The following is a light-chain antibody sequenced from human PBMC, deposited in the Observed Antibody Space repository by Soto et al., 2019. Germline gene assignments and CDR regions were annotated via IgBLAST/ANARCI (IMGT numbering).Light chain of an antibody. CDR2: EVT. Sequence: QSALTQPPSASGSPGQTVTISCTGTSSDVGGYDYVSWYQQHPGEAPKLIIYEVTKRPSGVPDRFSGSKSGTSASLAITGLQAGDEADYYCQSYDSSLSGVVFGGGTKLTVL. J-gene: IGLJ2*01. CDR1: SSDVGGYDY. V-gene: IGLV2-8*01. CDR3: QSYDSSLSGVV.